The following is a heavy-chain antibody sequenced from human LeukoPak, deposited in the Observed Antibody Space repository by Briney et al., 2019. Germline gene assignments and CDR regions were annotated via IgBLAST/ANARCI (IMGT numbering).Heavy chain of an antibody. J-gene: IGHJ3*02. CDR3: ARAWDSSGYYYNAFDI. D-gene: IGHD3-22*01. Sequence: ASVKVSCKASGYTFTSYDINWVRQATGQGLEWMGWMNPNSGNTGYAQKFQGRVTMTRDMSTSTVYMELSSLRSEDTAVYYCARAWDSSGYYYNAFDIWGQGTMVTVSS. CDR2: MNPNSGNT. V-gene: IGHV1-8*01. CDR1: GYTFTSYD.